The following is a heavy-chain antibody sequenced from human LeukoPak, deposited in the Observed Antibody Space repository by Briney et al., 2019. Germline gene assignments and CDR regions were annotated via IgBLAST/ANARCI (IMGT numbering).Heavy chain of an antibody. J-gene: IGHJ4*02. V-gene: IGHV4-4*07. CDR3: ARVLGWGTGYFMGFDY. CDR2: IYTSGST. D-gene: IGHD3-9*01. CDR1: GGSISSYY. Sequence: MTSETLSLTCTVSGGSISSYYWSWIRQPAGKGLEWIGRIYTSGSTNYNPSLKSRVTMSVDTSKNQFSLKLSSVTAADTAVYYCARVLGWGTGYFMGFDYWGQGTLVTVSS.